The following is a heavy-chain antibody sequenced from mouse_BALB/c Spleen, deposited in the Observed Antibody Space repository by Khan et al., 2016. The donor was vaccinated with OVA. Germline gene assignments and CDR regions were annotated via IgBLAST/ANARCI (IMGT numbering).Heavy chain of an antibody. Sequence: QVQLQQSGAELVKTGASVKLSCKASGYTFSSYYLYWVKQRPGKGLEWIGEINPNNGGSNFNEKFKNRATLNIDKSSYTAYMKLSSPTSEDSAVYYCTRTGYGSFAFWGQVTLVTVAA. CDR1: GYTFSSYY. CDR3: TRTGYGSFAF. CDR2: INPNNGGS. D-gene: IGHD2-2*01. J-gene: IGHJ3*01. V-gene: IGHV1S81*02.